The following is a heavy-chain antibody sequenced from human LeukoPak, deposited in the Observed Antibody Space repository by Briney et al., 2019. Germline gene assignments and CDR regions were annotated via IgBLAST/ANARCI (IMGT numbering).Heavy chain of an antibody. V-gene: IGHV1-69*05. CDR3: ARDRAMVRGVIRYYFDY. J-gene: IGHJ4*02. CDR1: GGTFSSYA. D-gene: IGHD3-10*01. CDR2: IIPIFGTA. Sequence: SVKVSCKASGGTFSSYAISWVRQAPGQGLEWMGGIIPIFGTANYAQKFQGRVTITTDESTSTAYMELSSLRSEDTAVYYCARDRAMVRGVIRYYFDYWGQGTLVTVSS.